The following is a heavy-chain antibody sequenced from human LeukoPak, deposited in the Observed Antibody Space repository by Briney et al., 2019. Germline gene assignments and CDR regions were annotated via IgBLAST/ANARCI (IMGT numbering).Heavy chain of an antibody. CDR3: AKDESNYDFWSARPTYYMDV. Sequence: SETLSLTCTVSGGSISSYYWSWIRQPAGKGLEWIGRIYTSGSTNYNPSLKSRVTMSVDTSKNQFSLKLSSVTAADTAVYYCAKDESNYDFWSARPTYYMDVWGKGTTVTVSS. D-gene: IGHD3-3*01. CDR2: IYTSGST. V-gene: IGHV4-4*07. CDR1: GGSISSYY. J-gene: IGHJ6*03.